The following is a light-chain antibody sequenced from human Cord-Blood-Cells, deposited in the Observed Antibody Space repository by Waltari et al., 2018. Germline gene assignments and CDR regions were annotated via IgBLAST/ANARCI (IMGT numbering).Light chain of an antibody. Sequence: DIQMTQSPSSLSASVGDRVTITCRASKSISSYLNWDQQKPGKAPKLLIYAASSLQSGVPSRFSGSGSETDFTLTISSLQPEDFATYYCQQSYSTPWTFGQGTKVEIK. CDR2: AAS. CDR1: KSISSY. V-gene: IGKV1-39*01. CDR3: QQSYSTPWT. J-gene: IGKJ1*01.